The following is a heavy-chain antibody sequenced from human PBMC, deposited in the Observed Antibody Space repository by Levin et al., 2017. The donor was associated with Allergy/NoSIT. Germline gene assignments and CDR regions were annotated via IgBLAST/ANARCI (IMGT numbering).Heavy chain of an antibody. Sequence: GESLKISCAASGFTFSSYWMSWVRQAPGKGLEWVANIKQDGSQKYYVDSLKGRFTISRDNAKNSVYLQMNSLRAEDTAVYYCARIGYSSSSFDYWGQGILVTVSS. CDR1: GFTFSSYW. CDR2: IKQDGSQK. CDR3: ARIGYSSSSFDY. D-gene: IGHD6-6*01. V-gene: IGHV3-7*01. J-gene: IGHJ4*02.